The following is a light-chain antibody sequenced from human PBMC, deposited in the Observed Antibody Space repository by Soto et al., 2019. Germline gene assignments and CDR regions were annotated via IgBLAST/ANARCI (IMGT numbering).Light chain of an antibody. CDR2: GAT. V-gene: IGKV3-15*01. CDR3: QQYNNWPLT. CDR1: QSVSSSY. J-gene: IGKJ4*01. Sequence: EIVMTHSPCTLSLSPGEIATLSCRASQSVSSSYLAWYQQRRVQAPTLLIYGATSTGAGITAAFCGSGSGTEVTTPISSLQYEDFAVYYCQQYNNWPLTFGGGTKVDIK.